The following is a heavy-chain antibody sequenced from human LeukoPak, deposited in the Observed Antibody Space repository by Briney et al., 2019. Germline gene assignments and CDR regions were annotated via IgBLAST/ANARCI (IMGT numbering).Heavy chain of an antibody. CDR3: VKDLSYESSGSFFDF. Sequence: GGSLRLSCAASGFIFEDYTMHWVRQAPGKTLEWVSLISWDGTTYYADSVKGRFTISRDNSKDSLYLQMDALRSEDAAFYFCVKDLSYESSGSFFDFWGQGTLVTVS. CDR1: GFIFEDYT. D-gene: IGHD3-22*01. V-gene: IGHV3-43*01. J-gene: IGHJ4*02. CDR2: ISWDGTT.